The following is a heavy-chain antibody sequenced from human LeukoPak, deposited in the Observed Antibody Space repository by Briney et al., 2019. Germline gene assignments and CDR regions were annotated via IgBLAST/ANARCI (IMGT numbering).Heavy chain of an antibody. J-gene: IGHJ4*02. CDR3: ARGLWFGDENPPYFDY. Sequence: SQTLSLTCSVSGGSISSSNYYWSWIRQPAGKGLEWIGRIYTSESTNYNPSLKSRITISVDTSRNQFSLKLSSVTAADTAVYYCARGLWFGDENPPYFDYWGQGILVTVSS. CDR1: GGSISSSNYY. D-gene: IGHD3-10*01. CDR2: IYTSEST. V-gene: IGHV4-61*02.